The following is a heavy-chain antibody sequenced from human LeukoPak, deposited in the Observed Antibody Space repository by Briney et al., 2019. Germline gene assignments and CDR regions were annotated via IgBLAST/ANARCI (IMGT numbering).Heavy chain of an antibody. CDR1: GYTFTSYG. CDR2: INTYNGNT. J-gene: IGHJ3*02. Sequence: ASVKVSCEASGYTFTSYGISWVRQAPGQGLEWMGWINTYNGNTIYTQKLQGRVTMTTDTSTSTAYMELRSLRSDDTAVYYCARDFHCSGGSCLDAFDIWGQGTMVTVSS. CDR3: ARDFHCSGGSCLDAFDI. V-gene: IGHV1-18*01. D-gene: IGHD2-15*01.